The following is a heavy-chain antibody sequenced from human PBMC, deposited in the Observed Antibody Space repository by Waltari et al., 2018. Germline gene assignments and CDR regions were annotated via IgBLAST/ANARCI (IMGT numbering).Heavy chain of an antibody. J-gene: IGHJ3*02. Sequence: EVQLLESGGGLVQPGGSLRLSCAASGFTFSSYAMSWVRQAPGKGLEWVSAISGSGGSTYYADSVKGRFTISRDNSKNALYLQMNSLRAEDTAVYYCARHRTRYCTGGVCRDAFDIWGQGTMVTVSS. CDR1: GFTFSSYA. CDR3: ARHRTRYCTGGVCRDAFDI. CDR2: ISGSGGST. D-gene: IGHD2-8*02. V-gene: IGHV3-23*01.